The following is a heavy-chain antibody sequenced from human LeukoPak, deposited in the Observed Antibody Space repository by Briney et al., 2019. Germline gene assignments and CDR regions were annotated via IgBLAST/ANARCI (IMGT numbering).Heavy chain of an antibody. V-gene: IGHV4-39*07. Sequence: PSETLSLTCTVSGGSISSSSYYWSWIRQPPGKGLEWIGEINRRGSTNYNPSLKSRVTISVDTSKNQFSLKLSSVTAADTAVYYCARDENGFVWGSFRAWGQGTLVTVSS. D-gene: IGHD3-16*02. CDR3: ARDENGFVWGSFRA. CDR2: INRRGST. CDR1: GGSISSSSYY. J-gene: IGHJ5*02.